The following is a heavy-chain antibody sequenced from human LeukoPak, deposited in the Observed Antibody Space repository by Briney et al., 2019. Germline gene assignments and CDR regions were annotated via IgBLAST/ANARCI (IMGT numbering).Heavy chain of an antibody. D-gene: IGHD5-18*01. CDR2: FSSSSSSI. CDR3: ARASGDIVETATMGSY. V-gene: IGHV3-21*01. J-gene: IGHJ4*02. Sequence: GGSLGLSCAASGFTFNSYSINWVGKAPGKGLEWVSSFSSSSSSIYYADSVKGRFTISRDNAKNSLYLQMNSLRAEDTAVYYCARASGDIVETATMGSYWGQGTLVTVSS. CDR1: GFTFNSYS.